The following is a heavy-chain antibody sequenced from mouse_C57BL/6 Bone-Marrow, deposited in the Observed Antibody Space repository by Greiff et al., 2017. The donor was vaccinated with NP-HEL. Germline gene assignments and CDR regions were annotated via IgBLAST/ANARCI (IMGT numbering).Heavy chain of an antibody. CDR1: GYTFTDYY. CDR3: ARLDYLYYAMDY. J-gene: IGHJ4*01. D-gene: IGHD5-5*01. V-gene: IGHV1-19*01. Sequence: EVQLQQSGPVLVKPGASVKMSCKASGYTFTDYYMNWVKQSHGKSLEWIGVINPYNGGTSYNQKFKSKATLTVDKSSSTAYMELNSLTSEDSAVYYCARLDYLYYAMDYWGQGTSVTVSS. CDR2: INPYNGGT.